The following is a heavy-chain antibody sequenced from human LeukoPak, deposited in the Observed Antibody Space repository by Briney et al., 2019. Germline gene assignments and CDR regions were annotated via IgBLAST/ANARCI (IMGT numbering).Heavy chain of an antibody. V-gene: IGHV3-30-3*01. CDR1: GFTFSSYA. CDR3: ARSGPQWLVPYDY. J-gene: IGHJ4*02. Sequence: GGSLRLSCAASGFTFSSYAMHWVRQAPGKGLEWVAVISYDGSNKYYADSVKGRFTISRDNSKNTLYLQMNSLRAEDTAVYYCARSGPQWLVPYDYWGQGTLVTVSS. D-gene: IGHD6-19*01. CDR2: ISYDGSNK.